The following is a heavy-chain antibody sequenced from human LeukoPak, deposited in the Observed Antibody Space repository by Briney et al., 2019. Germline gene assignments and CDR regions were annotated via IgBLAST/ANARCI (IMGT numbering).Heavy chain of an antibody. J-gene: IGHJ4*02. CDR2: IYTSGST. V-gene: IGHV4-4*07. D-gene: IGHD2-21*02. CDR1: RGSISSYH. Sequence: PSGTLSLTCTVFRGSISSYHWNWIRQPAGKGLEWIGRIYTSGSTACNPSLKSRVTISVDKSKNQFSLKLRSVTAADTAVYYCAREGDYYFDYWGQGTLVTVSS. CDR3: AREGDYYFDY.